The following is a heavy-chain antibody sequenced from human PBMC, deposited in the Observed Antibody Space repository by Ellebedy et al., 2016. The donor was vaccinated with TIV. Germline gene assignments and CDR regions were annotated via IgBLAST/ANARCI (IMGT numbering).Heavy chain of an antibody. CDR2: IHYSGTT. V-gene: IGHV4-59*01. Sequence: SETLSLTCTVSGGSISGYYWSWIRQPPGSGLEWIGFIHYSGTTTYNPSLKSRVTISVDTSKNQFSLKLSSVTAADTAVYYCARDPSWFDPWGQGTLVTVSS. J-gene: IGHJ5*02. CDR1: GGSISGYY. CDR3: ARDPSWFDP.